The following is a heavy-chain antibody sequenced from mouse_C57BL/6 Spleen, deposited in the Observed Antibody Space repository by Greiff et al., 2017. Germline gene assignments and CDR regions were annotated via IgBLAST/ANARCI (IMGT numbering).Heavy chain of an antibody. D-gene: IGHD1-1*01. J-gene: IGHJ3*01. CDR1: GYAFSSSW. CDR3: AKAYGRSYGFAY. CDR2: IYPGDGDT. V-gene: IGHV1-82*01. Sequence: QVQLQQSGPELVKPGASVKISCKASGYAFSSSWMNWVKQRPGKGLEWIGRIYPGDGDTNYNGKFKGKATLTADKSSSTAYMQLSSLTSEDSAVYFCAKAYGRSYGFAYWGQGTLVTVSA.